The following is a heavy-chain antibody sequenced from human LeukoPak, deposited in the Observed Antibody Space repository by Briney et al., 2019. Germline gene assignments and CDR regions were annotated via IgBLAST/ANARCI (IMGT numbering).Heavy chain of an antibody. J-gene: IGHJ5*02. D-gene: IGHD3-9*01. CDR3: ARVPGYDDILTGYNWFDP. V-gene: IGHV4-4*07. Sequence: SETLSLTCTVSSGSISSYFWSWIRQPAGKGLGWIGRVSSSGNTNYNPSLKSRVTMSVDTYTNQFSLMLSSVTAADTAVYYCARVPGYDDILTGYNWFDPWGQGTLVTVSS. CDR1: SGSISSYF. CDR2: VSSSGNT.